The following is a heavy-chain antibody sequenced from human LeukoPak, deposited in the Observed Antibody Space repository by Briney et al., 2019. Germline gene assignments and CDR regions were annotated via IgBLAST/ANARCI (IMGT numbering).Heavy chain of an antibody. D-gene: IGHD6-19*01. Sequence: GGSLRLSCAASGFTFSSYAMSWVRQAPGKGLEWVSAISGSGGSTYYADSVKGRFTISRDNSKNTLYLQMNSLRAEDTAVYYCANMRAVAGLVDYWGQGTLVTVSS. V-gene: IGHV3-23*01. CDR3: ANMRAVAGLVDY. CDR1: GFTFSSYA. CDR2: ISGSGGST. J-gene: IGHJ4*02.